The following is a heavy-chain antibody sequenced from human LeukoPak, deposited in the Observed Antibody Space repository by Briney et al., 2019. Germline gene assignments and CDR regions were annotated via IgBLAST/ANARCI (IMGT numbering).Heavy chain of an antibody. CDR1: GGSIKSASYS. CDR3: AITGYSYGYYLDY. V-gene: IGHV4-61*02. J-gene: IGHJ4*02. D-gene: IGHD5-18*01. Sequence: SQTLSLTCTVSGGSIKSASYSWTWIRQPAGKGLEWIGRIYTSGRTDYNPSLKSRVTISLDTSKNQFSLEMTSMTAADTAVYYCAITGYSYGYYLDYWGQGTLVTVSS. CDR2: IYTSGRT.